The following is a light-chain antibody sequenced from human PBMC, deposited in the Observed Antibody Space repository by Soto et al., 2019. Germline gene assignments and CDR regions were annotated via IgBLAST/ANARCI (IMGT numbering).Light chain of an antibody. CDR2: EVR. V-gene: IGLV2-14*01. CDR3: SSYTSSGTLV. Sequence: QSALTQPASVSGSPGQSITISCTGTTSDVGGYNYVSWHQQHPGKAPKLMIHEVRYRPSGVSNRFSGSKSGNTASLTISGLQAEHEADYYCSSYTSSGTLVFGGGTKVTVL. CDR1: TSDVGGYNY. J-gene: IGLJ3*02.